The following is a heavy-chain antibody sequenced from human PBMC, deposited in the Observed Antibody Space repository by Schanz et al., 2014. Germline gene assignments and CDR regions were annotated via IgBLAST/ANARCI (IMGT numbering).Heavy chain of an antibody. Sequence: EVHLLESGGGLVQPGGSLRLSCLASGFAFSGFWMTWVRQAPGKGLEWVANIKKDGSEKYYVDSVKGRFTISRDNAKNSLFLQMNSLRPEDTAVYYCARGRVLESWGQGTLVTVSS. V-gene: IGHV3-7*01. CDR1: GFAFSGFW. CDR3: ARGRVLES. D-gene: IGHD1-1*01. J-gene: IGHJ5*02. CDR2: IKKDGSEK.